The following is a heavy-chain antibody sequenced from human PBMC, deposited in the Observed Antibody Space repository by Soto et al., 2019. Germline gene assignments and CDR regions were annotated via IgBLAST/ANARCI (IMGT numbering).Heavy chain of an antibody. V-gene: IGHV1-2*02. CDR3: ARVDTMIVVGIPGY. CDR1: GYTFTGYY. CDR2: INPNSGGT. D-gene: IGHD3-22*01. J-gene: IGHJ4*02. Sequence: QVPLVQSGAEVKKPGASVKVSCKASGYTFTGYYMHWVRQAPGQGLEWMGWINPNSGGTNYAQKLQGRVTMTRDTSISTAYMELSRLRSDDTAVYYCARVDTMIVVGIPGYWGQGTLVTVSS.